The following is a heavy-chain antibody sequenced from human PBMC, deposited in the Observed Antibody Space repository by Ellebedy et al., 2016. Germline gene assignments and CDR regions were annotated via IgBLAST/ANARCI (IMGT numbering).Heavy chain of an antibody. CDR2: FDPEDGET. CDR3: ARDYDPTNYYYMDV. J-gene: IGHJ6*03. Sequence: ASVTVSCXVSGYTLTELSMHWVRQAPGKGLEWMGGFDPEDGETIYAQKFQGRVTMTEDTSTDTAYMELSSLRSEDTAVYYCARDYDPTNYYYMDVWGKGTTVTVSS. CDR1: GYTLTELS. V-gene: IGHV1-24*01. D-gene: IGHD3-3*01.